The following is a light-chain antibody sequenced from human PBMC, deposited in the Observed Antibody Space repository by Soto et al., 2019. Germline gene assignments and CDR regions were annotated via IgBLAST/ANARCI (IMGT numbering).Light chain of an antibody. CDR3: QQYGNSPL. Sequence: SPGTLSLSPGERATLSWTASQSVSSNYLVWYQQKPGQAPRLLIYGASNRATGIPDRFSGSGSGTDFTLTISRLEPEDFAVYYCQQYGNSPLFGQGTRLEIK. V-gene: IGKV3-20*01. CDR1: QSVSSNY. CDR2: GAS. J-gene: IGKJ5*01.